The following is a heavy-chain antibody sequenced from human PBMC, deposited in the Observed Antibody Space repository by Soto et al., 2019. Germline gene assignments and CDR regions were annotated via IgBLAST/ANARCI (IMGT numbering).Heavy chain of an antibody. CDR1: GFTFTSYG. V-gene: IGHV3-23*01. CDR2: IRGDGGQT. J-gene: IGHJ4*02. D-gene: IGHD3-9*01. Sequence: GGSLRLSCTASGFTFTSYGMGWVRQAPGKGLQWVSTIRGDGGQTHYTDSVKGRFSISRDNSKNTVYLQMDSLRAEDTAMYFCARDVGLDSDDFFAYWGQGTQVTVSS. CDR3: ARDVGLDSDDFFAY.